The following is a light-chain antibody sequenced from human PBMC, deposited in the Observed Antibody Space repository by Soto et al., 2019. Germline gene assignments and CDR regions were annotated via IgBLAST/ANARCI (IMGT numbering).Light chain of an antibody. CDR2: EAS. CDR1: QAISSW. CDR3: QHYNSYSEA. J-gene: IGKJ1*01. V-gene: IGKV1-5*03. Sequence: DIQMTQSPATLSESVGDRVTFTCRAGQAISSWLAWYQQKPGKATKLLIYEASTLKSGVPSRFSGSASGTEFTLTISSLQPDDFATYYCQHYNSYSEAFGQGTKVDIK.